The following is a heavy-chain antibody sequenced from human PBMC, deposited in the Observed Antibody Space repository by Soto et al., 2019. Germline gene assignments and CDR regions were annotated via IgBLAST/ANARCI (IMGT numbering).Heavy chain of an antibody. CDR2: IWYHGSNK. J-gene: IGHJ5*02. D-gene: IGHD3-10*02. CDR3: ARVCKNWFDP. V-gene: IGHV3-33*01. Sequence: VQLVESGGGVVQPGRSLRLSCAASGFTFSSHGMHWVRQAPGKGLEWVAIIWYHGSNKYYADSVKGRFTISRDNSKNTLYLQMNTLSPELTAVYYCARVCKNWFDPWGQGTLVTVSS. CDR1: GFTFSSHG.